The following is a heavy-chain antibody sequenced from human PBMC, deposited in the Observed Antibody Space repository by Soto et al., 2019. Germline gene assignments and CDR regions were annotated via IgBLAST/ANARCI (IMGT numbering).Heavy chain of an antibody. CDR2: IYPGDSDT. CDR1: GYSFTSYW. V-gene: IGHV5-51*01. J-gene: IGHJ4*02. CDR3: ASHGTYYAILTGYYNQGYYFDY. Sequence: PGESLKISCKGSGYSFTSYWIGWVRQMPGKGLEWMGIIYPGDSDTRYSPSFQGQVTISADRSMSTAYLQWSSLKASDTAMYYCASHGTYYAILTGYYNQGYYFDYWGQGTMVTVFS. D-gene: IGHD3-9*01.